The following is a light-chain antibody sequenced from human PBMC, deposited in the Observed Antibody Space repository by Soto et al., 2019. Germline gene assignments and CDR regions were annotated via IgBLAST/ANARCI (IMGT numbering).Light chain of an antibody. CDR3: SSYASSRDVF. Sequence: QSALTQPASVSVSPGQSITISCTGTSSDVGGYNYVSWYQQYPGKAPKLMIYEVSNRPSGVSNRFSGSKSGNTASLTISGLQAEDEADYYCSSYASSRDVFFGGGTKLTVL. CDR1: SSDVGGYNY. CDR2: EVS. J-gene: IGLJ2*01. V-gene: IGLV2-14*01.